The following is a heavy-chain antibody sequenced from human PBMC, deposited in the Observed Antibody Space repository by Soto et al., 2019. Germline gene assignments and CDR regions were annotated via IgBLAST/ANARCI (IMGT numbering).Heavy chain of an antibody. CDR2: IYYSGST. J-gene: IGHJ3*02. V-gene: IGHV4-59*01. CDR1: GGSISSYY. D-gene: IGHD6-13*01. Sequence: PSETLSLSCTVSGGSISSYYWSWIRQPPGKGLEWIGYIYYSGSTNYNPSLKSRVTISVDTSKNQFSLKLSSVTAADTAVYYCGRFVVVGIAAGGPPVAFDIRAK. CDR3: GRFVVVGIAAGGPPVAFDI.